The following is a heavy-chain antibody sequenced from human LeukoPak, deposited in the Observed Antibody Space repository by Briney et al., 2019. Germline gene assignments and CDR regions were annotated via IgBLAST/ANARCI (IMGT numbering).Heavy chain of an antibody. V-gene: IGHV3-15*01. CDR2: IKSKTDGGTT. Sequence: GGSLRLSCAASGFTFSNDWMRWVRQAPGKGLEWVGRIKSKTDGGTTDYAAPVQGRFTISRDDSKTTLYLQMNSLKTEDTAVDCCITERYYYDSSVGYWGQGTLVTVSS. CDR3: ITERYYYDSSVGY. CDR1: GFTFSNDW. J-gene: IGHJ4*02. D-gene: IGHD3-22*01.